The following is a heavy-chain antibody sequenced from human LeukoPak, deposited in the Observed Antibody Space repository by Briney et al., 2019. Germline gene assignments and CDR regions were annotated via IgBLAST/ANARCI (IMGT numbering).Heavy chain of an antibody. D-gene: IGHD2-2*01. V-gene: IGHV4-34*01. CDR3: ARGRTGAAALDF. J-gene: IGHJ4*02. CDR1: GGSFSGHY. Sequence: SETLSLTCAVYGGSFSGHYWTYIRQPPGKGLEWIGESTHSGSTNYNPSLKSRVTISVDTSKNQFSLKLTSVTAADTAVYYCARGRTGAAALDFWGPGTLDTVSS. CDR2: STHSGST.